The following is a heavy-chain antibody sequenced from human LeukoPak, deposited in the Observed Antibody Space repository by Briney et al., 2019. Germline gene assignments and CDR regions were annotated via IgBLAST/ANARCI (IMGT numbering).Heavy chain of an antibody. CDR2: IYYTVST. CDR3: ARGSFDGWYGY. CDR1: GGSISRYY. Sequence: SETLSLTCTVSGGSISRYYWGCIRQPPGIGLEFIGYIYYTVSTNYNPSLKSRVTISVDTSKNQFTLKLSSVTAADTAVCYCARGSFDGWYGYWGQGSLVTVSS. V-gene: IGHV4-59*12. J-gene: IGHJ4*02. D-gene: IGHD6-19*01.